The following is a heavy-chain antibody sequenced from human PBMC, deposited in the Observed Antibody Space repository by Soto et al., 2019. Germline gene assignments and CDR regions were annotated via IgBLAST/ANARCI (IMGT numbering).Heavy chain of an antibody. CDR3: ARGPIAAAGNESGYYGMDV. CDR1: GGTFSSYA. J-gene: IGHJ6*02. D-gene: IGHD6-13*01. Sequence: ASVKVSCKASGGTFSSYAISWVRQAPGQGLEWMGGIIPIFGTANYAQKFQGRVTITADESTSTAYMELSSLRSEDTAVYYCARGPIAAAGNESGYYGMDVWGQGTTVTVSS. CDR2: IIPIFGTA. V-gene: IGHV1-69*13.